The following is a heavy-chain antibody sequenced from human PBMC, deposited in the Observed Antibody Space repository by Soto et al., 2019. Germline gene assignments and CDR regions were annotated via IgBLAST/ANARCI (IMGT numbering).Heavy chain of an antibody. CDR1: GYTFTSYY. Sequence: ASVKVSCKASGYTFTSYYMHWVRQAPGQGLEWMGIINPSGGSTSYAQKFQGRVTMTRDTSTSTAYMELSSLRSEDTAVYYCATYPPQPCSSTSCPYDYWGQGTLVTVSS. J-gene: IGHJ4*02. CDR3: ATYPPQPCSSTSCPYDY. CDR2: INPSGGST. D-gene: IGHD2-2*01. V-gene: IGHV1-46*01.